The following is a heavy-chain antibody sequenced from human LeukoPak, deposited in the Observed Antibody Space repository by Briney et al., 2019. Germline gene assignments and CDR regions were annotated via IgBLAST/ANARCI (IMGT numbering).Heavy chain of an antibody. CDR1: GYSISSGYY. J-gene: IGHJ3*02. CDR3: ARGRYSGSFDDAFDI. CDR2: IYHSGST. Sequence: SETLSLTCTVSGYSISSGYYWGWIRQPPGKGLEWIGSIYHSGSTYYNPSLKSRVTISVDTSKNQSSLKLSSVTAADTAVYYCARGRYSGSFDDAFDIWGQGTMVTVSS. D-gene: IGHD1-26*01. V-gene: IGHV4-38-2*02.